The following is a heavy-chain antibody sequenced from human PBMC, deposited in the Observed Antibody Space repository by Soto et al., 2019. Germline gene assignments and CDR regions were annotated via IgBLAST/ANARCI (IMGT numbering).Heavy chain of an antibody. D-gene: IGHD6-25*01. Sequence: QVQLVESGGGVVQPGRSLRLSCAASGFTFSSYGMHWVRQAPGKGLEWVAVISYDGSNKYYADSVKGRFTISRDNSKNTLYLQMNSLRAEDTAVYYCAKAYPPVPISPETATDYWGQGTLVTISS. CDR2: ISYDGSNK. J-gene: IGHJ4*02. CDR3: AKAYPPVPISPETATDY. CDR1: GFTFSSYG. V-gene: IGHV3-30*18.